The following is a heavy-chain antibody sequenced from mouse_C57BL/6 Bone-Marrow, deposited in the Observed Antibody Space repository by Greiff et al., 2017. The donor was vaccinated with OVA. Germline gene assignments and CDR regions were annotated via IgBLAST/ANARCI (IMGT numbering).Heavy chain of an antibody. CDR1: GYTFTSYG. Sequence: VHLVESGAELARPGASVKLSCKASGYTFTSYGISWVKQRTGQGLEWIGEIYPRSGNTYYNEKFKGKATLTADKSSSTAYMELRSLTSEDSAVYFCARKGYYVNYWGQGTTLTVSS. CDR3: ARKGYYVNY. CDR2: IYPRSGNT. V-gene: IGHV1-81*01. D-gene: IGHD1-1*01. J-gene: IGHJ2*01.